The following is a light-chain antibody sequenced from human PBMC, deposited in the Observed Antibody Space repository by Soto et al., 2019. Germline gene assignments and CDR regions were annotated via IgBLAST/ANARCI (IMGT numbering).Light chain of an antibody. V-gene: IGKV3-11*01. CDR3: QQRSNWSRT. CDR1: QSVSSY. J-gene: IGKJ1*01. CDR2: DAS. Sequence: EIVLTQSPATLSLSPGERATLSCRASQSVSSYLAWYQQKPGQAPRLLIYDASNRATGIPARFSGSGSGTDFTITISSLEPEDFAVYYCQQRSNWSRTFGQGTKVASK.